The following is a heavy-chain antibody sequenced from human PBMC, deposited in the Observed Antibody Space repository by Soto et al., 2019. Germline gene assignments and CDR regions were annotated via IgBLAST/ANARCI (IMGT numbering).Heavy chain of an antibody. J-gene: IGHJ5*02. Sequence: GGSLKLSCAASGFTFSSYSMNWVRQAPGKGLEWVSSISSSSSYIYYADSVKGRFTISRDNAKNSLYLQMNSLRAEDTAVYYCARTHDRSSWPPLPWSAPWGQGTLVTVS. CDR1: GFTFSSYS. V-gene: IGHV3-21*01. D-gene: IGHD6-13*01. CDR3: ARTHDRSSWPPLPWSAP. CDR2: ISSSSSYI.